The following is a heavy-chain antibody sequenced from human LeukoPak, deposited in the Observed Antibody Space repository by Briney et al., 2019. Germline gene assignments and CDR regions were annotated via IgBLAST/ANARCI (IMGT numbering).Heavy chain of an antibody. CDR2: ISAYNGNT. V-gene: IGHV1-18*01. J-gene: IGHJ4*02. CDR1: GYTFTSYG. CDR3: ARANGGGAYYPFDY. D-gene: IGHD4-17*01. Sequence: ASVKDSCKASGYTFTSYGISWVRQAPGQGLEWMGWISAYNGNTNYAQKLQGRVTMTTDTSTSTAYMELRSLRSDDTAVYYCARANGGGAYYPFDYWGQGALVTVSS.